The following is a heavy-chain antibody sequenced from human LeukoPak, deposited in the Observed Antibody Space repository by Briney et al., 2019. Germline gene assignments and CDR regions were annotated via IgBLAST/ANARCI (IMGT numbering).Heavy chain of an antibody. J-gene: IGHJ4*02. CDR1: GGSISSYY. D-gene: IGHD3-22*01. V-gene: IGHV4-4*07. Sequence: SETLSLTCTVSGGSISSYYWSWIRQPAGKGLEWIGRIYTSGSTNYNPSLKSRVTISVDTSKNQFSLKLSSVTAADTAVYYCARGTMYYYDSSGYYTSSFDYWGQGTLVTVSS. CDR3: ARGTMYYYDSSGYYTSSFDY. CDR2: IYTSGST.